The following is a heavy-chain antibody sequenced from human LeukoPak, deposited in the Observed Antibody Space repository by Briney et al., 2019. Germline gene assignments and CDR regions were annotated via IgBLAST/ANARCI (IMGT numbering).Heavy chain of an antibody. CDR3: ARDSRQVRGFYP. CDR2: IIPIFGTA. V-gene: IGHV1-69*05. J-gene: IGHJ5*02. D-gene: IGHD2/OR15-2a*01. CDR1: GGTFSSYA. Sequence: SVKVSCKASGGTFSSYAISWARQAPGQGLERMGGIIPIFGTANYAQKFQGRVTITTDESTSTAYMELSSLRSEDTAVYYCARDSRQVRGFYPWGQGTLVTVSS.